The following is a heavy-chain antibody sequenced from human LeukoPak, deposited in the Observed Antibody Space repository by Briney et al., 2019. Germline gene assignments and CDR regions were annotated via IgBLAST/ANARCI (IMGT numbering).Heavy chain of an antibody. CDR1: GFTFSSYW. Sequence: PGGSLRLSCAASGFTFSSYWMHWVRQAPRKGLVWVSRISTDGYTTDYADFVQGRLTASRDNTKNTWSLEMNSLRAEDTAVYYCVVGGSPGYWGQGTLVTVSS. J-gene: IGHJ4*02. CDR3: VVGGSPGY. V-gene: IGHV3-74*01. D-gene: IGHD2-15*01. CDR2: ISTDGYTT.